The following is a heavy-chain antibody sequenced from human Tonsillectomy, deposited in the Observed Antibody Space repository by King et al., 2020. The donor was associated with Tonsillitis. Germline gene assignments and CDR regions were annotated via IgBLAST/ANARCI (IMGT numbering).Heavy chain of an antibody. Sequence: QLVQSGAEVKKPGASAKVSCKASGYTFTGHYMHWVRQAPGQGLEWMGWINPNSGGTNYAQKFQGRVTMTRDTSLSTAYMELSRLRSDDTAVYYCARDKEVPAAMGFNYGMDVWGQGTTVTVSS. CDR1: GYTFTGHY. CDR2: INPNSGGT. J-gene: IGHJ6*02. CDR3: ARDKEVPAAMGFNYGMDV. V-gene: IGHV1-2*02. D-gene: IGHD2-2*01.